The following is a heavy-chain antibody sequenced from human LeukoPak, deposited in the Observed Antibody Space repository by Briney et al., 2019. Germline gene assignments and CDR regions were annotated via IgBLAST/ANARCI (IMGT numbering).Heavy chain of an antibody. CDR3: ARAPPVAPRGAFDI. J-gene: IGHJ3*02. V-gene: IGHV1-8*01. CDR2: MNPNSGNT. D-gene: IGHD6-19*01. Sequence: ASVKVSCKASGYTFTSYDINWVRQAIGQGLEWMGWMNPNSGNTGYAQKFQGRVTMTRNTSISTAYMELSSLRSEDTAVYYCARAPPVAPRGAFDIWGQGTMVTVSS. CDR1: GYTFTSYD.